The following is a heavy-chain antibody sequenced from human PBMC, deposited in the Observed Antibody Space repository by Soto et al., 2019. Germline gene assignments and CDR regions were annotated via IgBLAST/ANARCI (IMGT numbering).Heavy chain of an antibody. CDR1: GFTFSNYW. J-gene: IGHJ4*02. CDR2: INKDGSEK. V-gene: IGHV3-7*01. Sequence: SGGSLRLSCAASGFTFSNYWMSWVRLAPGKGLEWVANINKDGSEKYYVDSVKGRFTISRDNAKNSLSLQMNSLRAEDTAVYYCARRGDYFDYWGQGTLVTVSS. CDR3: ARRGDYFDY.